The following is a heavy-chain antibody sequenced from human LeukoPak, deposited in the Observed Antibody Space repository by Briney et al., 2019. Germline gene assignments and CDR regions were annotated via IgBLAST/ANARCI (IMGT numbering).Heavy chain of an antibody. V-gene: IGHV3-23*01. J-gene: IGHJ3*02. D-gene: IGHD2-15*01. CDR3: AKGYWDIVVVVAADGGAFDI. Sequence: PGGSLRLSCAAPGFTFSRYAMSWFRKAPGKGLEWVSAISGSGVSTYYADSVKSRFTISRDNSKNTLYLQMNSLRAEDTAVYYCAKGYWDIVVVVAADGGAFDIWGQGTMVTVSS. CDR1: GFTFSRYA. CDR2: ISGSGVST.